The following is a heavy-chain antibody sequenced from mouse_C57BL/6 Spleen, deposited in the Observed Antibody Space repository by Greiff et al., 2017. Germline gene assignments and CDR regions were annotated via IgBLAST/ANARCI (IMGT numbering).Heavy chain of an antibody. D-gene: IGHD1-1*01. CDR2: IYPGDGDT. CDR3: ARLNYGSSNYFDY. J-gene: IGHJ2*01. CDR1: GYAFSSYW. Sequence: QVQLQQSGAELVKPGASVKISCKASGYAFSSYWMNWVKQRPGKGLEGIGQIYPGDGDTNYNGKFKGKATLTADKSSSTAYMQLSSLTSEDSAVYFCARLNYGSSNYFDYWGQGTTLTVSS. V-gene: IGHV1-80*01.